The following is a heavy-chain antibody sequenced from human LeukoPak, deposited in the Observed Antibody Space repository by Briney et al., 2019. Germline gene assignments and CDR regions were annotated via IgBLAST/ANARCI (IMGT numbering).Heavy chain of an antibody. V-gene: IGHV4-38-2*02. D-gene: IGHD3-10*01. J-gene: IGHJ6*03. Sequence: PSETLSLTCTVSGYSISTGYYWDWIRQPPGKGLEWIGTFYHGGSTYYNPSLKSRVTISVDTSKNQFSLRLTSLTAADTAMYYCARQKRIRGLINRYYMDVWGKGTTVTISS. CDR1: GYSISTGYY. CDR2: FYHGGST. CDR3: ARQKRIRGLINRYYMDV.